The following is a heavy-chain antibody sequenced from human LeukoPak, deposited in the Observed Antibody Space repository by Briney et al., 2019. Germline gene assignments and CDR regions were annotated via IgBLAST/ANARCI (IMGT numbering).Heavy chain of an antibody. CDR2: ISAYNGNT. V-gene: IGHV1-18*01. Sequence: ASVKVSCEASVYTFTSYGISWVRQAPGQGVEWMGWISAYNGNTNYAQKLQGRVTITTDTSTSTAYMELRSLRSDATAVYYCARGIGDYYYYMDVWGKGNPVTVSS. CDR3: ARGIGDYYYYMDV. D-gene: IGHD3-10*01. CDR1: VYTFTSYG. J-gene: IGHJ6*03.